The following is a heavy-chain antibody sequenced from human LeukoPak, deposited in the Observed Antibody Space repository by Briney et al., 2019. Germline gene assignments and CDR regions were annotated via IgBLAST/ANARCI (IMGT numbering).Heavy chain of an antibody. CDR1: GFTFSSYD. CDR3: AKDPDYGDYTNWFDP. V-gene: IGHV3-13*05. J-gene: IGHJ5*02. Sequence: PGGSLRLCCAASGFTFSSYDMHWVRQATGKGLEWVSAIGTAGDPYYPGSVKGRFTISRENAKNSLCLQMNSLRAGDTAVYYCAKDPDYGDYTNWFDPWGQGTLVTVSS. CDR2: IGTAGDP. D-gene: IGHD4-17*01.